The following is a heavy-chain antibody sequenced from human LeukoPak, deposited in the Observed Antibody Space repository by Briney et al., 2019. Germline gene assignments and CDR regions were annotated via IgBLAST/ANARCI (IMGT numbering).Heavy chain of an antibody. CDR1: GITLSNYG. D-gene: IGHD3-9*01. J-gene: IGHJ4*02. V-gene: IGHV3-23*01. CDR2: ISSSGGRS. CDR3: AKRGVVIRVILIGFHKEAYYFDS. Sequence: GGSLRLSCAVSGITLSNYGMSWVRQAPGKGLEWVAGISSSGGRSNYADSVKGRFTISRDNPKNTLYLQMNSLRAEDTAVYFCAKRGVVIRVILIGFHKEAYYFDSWGQGALVTVSS.